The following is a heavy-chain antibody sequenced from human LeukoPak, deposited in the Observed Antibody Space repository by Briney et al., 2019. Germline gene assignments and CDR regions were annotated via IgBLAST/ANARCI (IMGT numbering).Heavy chain of an antibody. CDR2: IYYSGST. CDR3: ARAPGGLTGYNFDY. D-gene: IGHD3-9*01. V-gene: IGHV4-59*01. Sequence: SETLSLTCTVSGGSISSYCWSWIRQPPGKGLEWIGYIYYSGSTNYNPSLKSRVTISVDTSKNQFSLKLSSVTAADTAVYYCARAPGGLTGYNFDYWGQGTLVTVSS. CDR1: GGSISSYC. J-gene: IGHJ4*02.